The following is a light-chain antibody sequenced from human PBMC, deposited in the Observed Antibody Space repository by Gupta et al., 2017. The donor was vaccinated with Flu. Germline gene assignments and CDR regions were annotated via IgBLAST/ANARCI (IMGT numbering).Light chain of an antibody. V-gene: IGKV3-20*01. J-gene: IGKJ1*01. CDR3: QQDGSFPWT. CDR1: QSVSSNY. Sequence: PGERATLSCRASQSVSSNYLAWYQQKPGQAPRLLIYGASSRATGIADRFSGSGSGTDFSLTISRLEPEDFAVYYCQQDGSFPWTFGQGTKVEIK. CDR2: GAS.